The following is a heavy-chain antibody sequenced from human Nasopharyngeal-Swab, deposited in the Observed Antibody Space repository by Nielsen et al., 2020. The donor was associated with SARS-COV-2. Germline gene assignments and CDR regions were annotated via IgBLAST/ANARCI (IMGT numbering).Heavy chain of an antibody. D-gene: IGHD4-23*01. J-gene: IGHJ4*02. Sequence: SETLSLTCIVSGGSISSYYWSWIWQPPGKGLEWIGYIYYSGSTNYNPSLKSRVTISVDTSKNQFSLKLSSVTAADTAVYYCARGSVHDYGGSDFDYWGQGTLVTVSS. V-gene: IGHV4-59*01. CDR2: IYYSGST. CDR3: ARGSVHDYGGSDFDY. CDR1: GGSISSYY.